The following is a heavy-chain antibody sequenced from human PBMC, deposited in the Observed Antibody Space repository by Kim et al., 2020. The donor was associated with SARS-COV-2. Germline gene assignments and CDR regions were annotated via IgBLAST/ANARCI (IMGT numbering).Heavy chain of an antibody. CDR1: GYTFTSYD. Sequence: ASVKVSCKASGYTFTSYDINWVRQATGQGLEWMGWMNPNSGNTGYAQKFQGRVTMTRNTSISTAYMELSSLRSEDTAVYYCARGLRRSYPILYYYYYMDVWGKGTTVTVSS. D-gene: IGHD3-10*01. V-gene: IGHV1-8*01. J-gene: IGHJ6*03. CDR3: ARGLRRSYPILYYYYYMDV. CDR2: MNPNSGNT.